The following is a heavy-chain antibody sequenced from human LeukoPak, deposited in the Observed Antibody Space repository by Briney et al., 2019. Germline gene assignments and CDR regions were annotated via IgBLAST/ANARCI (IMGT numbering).Heavy chain of an antibody. CDR3: ARVRITRANWFDP. CDR1: GFTFSNAW. V-gene: IGHV3-74*01. J-gene: IGHJ5*02. D-gene: IGHD2-2*01. Sequence: PGGSLRLSCAASGFTFSNAWMSWVRQAPGKGLVWVSRINSDGSTTIYADSVKGRFAISRDNAMNTLYLQMNSLRAEDTAVYYCARVRITRANWFDPWGQGTLVTVSS. CDR2: INSDGSTT.